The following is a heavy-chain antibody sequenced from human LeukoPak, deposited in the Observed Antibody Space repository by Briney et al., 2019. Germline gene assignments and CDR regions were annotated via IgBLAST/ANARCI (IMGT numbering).Heavy chain of an antibody. V-gene: IGHV4-30-2*05. CDR3: ARGGQQLVYFDY. CDR2: IYHSGST. CDR1: GGSISSGGYS. D-gene: IGHD6-13*01. Sequence: SETLSLTCAVSGGSISSGGYSWSWIRQPPGKGLEWIGYIYHSGSTYYNPSLKSRVTISVDTSKNQFSLKLSSVTAADTAVYYCARGGQQLVYFDYWGQGTLVTVSS. J-gene: IGHJ4*02.